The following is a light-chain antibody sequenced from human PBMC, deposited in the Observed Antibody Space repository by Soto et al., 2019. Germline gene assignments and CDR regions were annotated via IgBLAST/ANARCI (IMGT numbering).Light chain of an antibody. J-gene: IGLJ1*01. CDR2: EVS. V-gene: IGLV2-23*02. CDR1: SSNVGSYNL. Sequence: QSALTQPASVSGSPGQSITISCTGTSSNVGSYNLVSWYQQHPDKAPKLMIYEVSKRPSGVSNRFSGSKSGNTASLTISGLQAEDEADYHCCSYAGSYTYVFGPGTKVTVL. CDR3: CSYAGSYTYV.